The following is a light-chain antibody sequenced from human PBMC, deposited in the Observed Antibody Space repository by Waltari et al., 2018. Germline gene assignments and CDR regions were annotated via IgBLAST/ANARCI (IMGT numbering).Light chain of an antibody. Sequence: EIVMTQSPATLSMSPGKRATLSCRASQGINNYLAWYQQKSGQAPRLLIYGASTRATGVPDRFSGSGSGTDFTLTISSLQSEDFAVYYCQQYNTWPPLTFGGGTKVEIK. CDR1: QGINNY. CDR2: GAS. V-gene: IGKV3-15*01. CDR3: QQYNTWPPLT. J-gene: IGKJ4*01.